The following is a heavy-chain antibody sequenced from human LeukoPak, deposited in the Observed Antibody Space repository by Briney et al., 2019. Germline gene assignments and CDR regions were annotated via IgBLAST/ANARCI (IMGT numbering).Heavy chain of an antibody. CDR1: GGSISSGSYY. Sequence: TSQTLFLTCTVSGGSISSGSYYWSWIRQPAGKGLEWIGRIYTSGSTNYNPSLKSRVTISVDTSKNQFSLKLSSVTAADTAVYYCAREAYCGGDCYYATDYWGQGTLVTVSS. D-gene: IGHD2-21*02. V-gene: IGHV4-61*02. CDR2: IYTSGST. CDR3: AREAYCGGDCYYATDY. J-gene: IGHJ4*02.